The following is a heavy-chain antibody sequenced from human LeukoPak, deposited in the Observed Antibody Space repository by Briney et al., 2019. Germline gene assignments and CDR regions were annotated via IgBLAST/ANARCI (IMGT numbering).Heavy chain of an antibody. CDR1: GFTFSSYE. Sequence: PGGSLRLPCAASGFTFSSYEMNWVRQAPGKGLEWVSYISSSGSTIYYADSVKGRFTISRDNAKNSLYLQMNSLRAEDTAVYYCARAYCSSTSCYPPNYWGQGTLVTVSS. CDR3: ARAYCSSTSCYPPNY. CDR2: ISSSGSTI. V-gene: IGHV3-48*03. D-gene: IGHD2-2*01. J-gene: IGHJ4*02.